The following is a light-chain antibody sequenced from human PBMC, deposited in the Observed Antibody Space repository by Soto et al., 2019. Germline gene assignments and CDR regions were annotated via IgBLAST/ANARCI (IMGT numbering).Light chain of an antibody. CDR1: QSITTF. V-gene: IGKV1-5*01. Sequence: DIQMTQSPSTLSASIGDRVTITCRASQSITTFLAWYQQKPGKAPQILIYDASKLEPGVPSRLSGGGSGTEFTLTISSLQPDDFATYYCQRYSTYPLTVGGGTKVDIK. CDR3: QRYSTYPLT. J-gene: IGKJ4*01. CDR2: DAS.